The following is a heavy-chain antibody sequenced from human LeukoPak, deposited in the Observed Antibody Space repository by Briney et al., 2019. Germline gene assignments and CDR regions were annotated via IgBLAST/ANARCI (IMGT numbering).Heavy chain of an antibody. CDR1: GFTFSSHS. V-gene: IGHV3-21*01. D-gene: IGHD3-3*01. CDR2: ISSSSSYI. CDR3: ASQQRITIFGVVIPDAFDI. Sequence: GGSLRLSCAASGFTFSSHSMNWVRQAPGKGLEWVSSISSSSSYIYYADSVKGRFTISRDNAKNSLYLQMNSLRAEDTAVYYCASQQRITIFGVVIPDAFDIWGQGTMVTVSS. J-gene: IGHJ3*02.